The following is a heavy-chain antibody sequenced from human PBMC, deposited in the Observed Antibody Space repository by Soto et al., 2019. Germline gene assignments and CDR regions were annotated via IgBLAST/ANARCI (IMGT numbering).Heavy chain of an antibody. V-gene: IGHV1-18*04. J-gene: IGHJ4*02. D-gene: IGHD6-6*01. CDR1: GYTFTSYG. CDR2: ISAYNGNT. Sequence: ASLKVTCKDSGYTFTSYGISWVRQAPGQGLEWMGWISAYNGNTNYAQKLQGRVTMTTDTSTSTAYMELRSLRSDDTAVYYCARSLRAHPIDYWGQGTLVKVS. CDR3: ARSLRAHPIDY.